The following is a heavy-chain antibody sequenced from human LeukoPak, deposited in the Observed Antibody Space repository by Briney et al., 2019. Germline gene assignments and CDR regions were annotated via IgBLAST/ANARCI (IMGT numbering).Heavy chain of an antibody. CDR1: GFSLSTSGVA. V-gene: IGHV2-5*01. J-gene: IGHJ4*02. D-gene: IGHD6-6*01. Sequence: ESGPTLVNPTQTLTLTCTFSGFSLSTSGVAVGWIRQPPGKALEWLALIHWNDDKRYSPSLKSRLTITKDTSKNQVVLTMTNMDPVDTATYYCARRGSSSSFDFWGQGTLVTVSS. CDR3: ARRGSSSSFDF. CDR2: IHWNDDK.